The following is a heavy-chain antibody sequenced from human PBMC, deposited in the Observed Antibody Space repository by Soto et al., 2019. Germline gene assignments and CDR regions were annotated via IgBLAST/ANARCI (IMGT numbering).Heavy chain of an antibody. Sequence: GASVKVSCKASGYTFTSYDINWVRQATGQGLEWMGWMNPNSGNTGYAQKFQGRVTMTRNTCISTAYMELSSLRSEDTAVYYCARGPTGDAYYYYYGMDVWGQGTTVTVSS. V-gene: IGHV1-8*01. J-gene: IGHJ6*02. D-gene: IGHD3-16*01. CDR2: MNPNSGNT. CDR3: ARGPTGDAYYYYYGMDV. CDR1: GYTFTSYD.